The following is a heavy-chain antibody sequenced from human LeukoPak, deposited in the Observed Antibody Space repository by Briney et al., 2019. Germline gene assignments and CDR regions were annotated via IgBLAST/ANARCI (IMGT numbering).Heavy chain of an antibody. D-gene: IGHD3-10*01. Sequence: PETLSLTCTVSGGSISSSIYYWGWIRQPPGKGLDWIGSIYYSGSTYYNPFLKSRVTISVDTSKNHFSLMGSSVTPGHTALYYCARLPRGYISYGSGSYEYWGQGTLVTVSS. CDR2: IYYSGST. J-gene: IGHJ4*02. V-gene: IGHV4-39*02. CDR1: GGSISSSIYY. CDR3: ARLPRGYISYGSGSYEY.